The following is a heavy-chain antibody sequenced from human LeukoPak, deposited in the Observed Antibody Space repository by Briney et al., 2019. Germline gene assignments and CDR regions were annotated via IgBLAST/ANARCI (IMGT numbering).Heavy chain of an antibody. CDR2: INPNSGGT. CDR3: ARQGVATAIDY. D-gene: IGHD2-21*02. CDR1: GYTFSAHY. Sequence: ASVKVSCKASGYTFSAHYMHWVRQAPGQGLEWMGWINPNSGGTNYAQKFQGRVTMTRDTSISIVYMELSRLRSDDTAVYYCARQGVATAIDYWGQGTLVTVSS. J-gene: IGHJ4*02. V-gene: IGHV1-2*02.